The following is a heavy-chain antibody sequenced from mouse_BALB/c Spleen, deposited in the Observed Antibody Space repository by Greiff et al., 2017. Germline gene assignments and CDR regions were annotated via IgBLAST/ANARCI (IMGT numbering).Heavy chain of an antibody. CDR3: ARSYYYGSSPYYAMDY. CDR2: ISSGSSTI. CDR1: GFTFSSFG. V-gene: IGHV5-17*02. D-gene: IGHD1-1*01. Sequence: EVMLVESGGGLVQPGGSRKLSCAASGFTFSSFGMHWVRQAPEKGLEWVAYISSGSSTIYYADTVKGRFTISRDNPKNTLFLQMTSLRSEDTAMYYCARSYYYGSSPYYAMDYWGQGTSVTVSS. J-gene: IGHJ4*01.